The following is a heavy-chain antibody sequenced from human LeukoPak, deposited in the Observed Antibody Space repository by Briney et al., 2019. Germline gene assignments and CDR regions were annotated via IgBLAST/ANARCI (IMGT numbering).Heavy chain of an antibody. Sequence: PGGSLRLSCAASGFTFNNYAMNWVRQAPGKGLEWVSTVSSSGSNTFYADSVKGRFTISRDISKNTLYLHMNSLRAEDTAVYYCAREQQLVPNDAFDMWGQGTMVTVSS. J-gene: IGHJ3*02. V-gene: IGHV3-23*01. CDR3: AREQQLVPNDAFDM. CDR1: GFTFNNYA. D-gene: IGHD6-13*01. CDR2: VSSSGSNT.